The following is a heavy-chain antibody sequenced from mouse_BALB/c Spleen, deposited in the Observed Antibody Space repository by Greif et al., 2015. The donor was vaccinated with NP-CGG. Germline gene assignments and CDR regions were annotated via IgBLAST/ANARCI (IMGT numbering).Heavy chain of an antibody. Sequence: EVQLQQSGPGLVKPSQSLSLTCTVTGYSITSDYAWNWIRQFPGNKLEWMGYISYSGSTSYNPSLKSRISITRDTSKNQFFLQLNSVTTEDTATYYCARGVITTGFAYWGQGTLVTVSA. CDR2: ISYSGST. J-gene: IGHJ3*01. CDR3: ARGVITTGFAY. V-gene: IGHV3-2*02. D-gene: IGHD2-4*01. CDR1: GYSITSDYA.